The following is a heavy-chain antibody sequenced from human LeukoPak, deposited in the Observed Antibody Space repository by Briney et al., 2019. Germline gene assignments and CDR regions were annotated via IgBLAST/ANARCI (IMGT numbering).Heavy chain of an antibody. J-gene: IGHJ5*02. CDR3: XXXTWFDP. V-gene: IGHV3-48*02. CDR1: GFTFSXXX. Sequence: LSCAASGFTFSXXXXXWVXXXXXXVLELVSYISSGSSTIYYADSVKGPFTISRDNAKNSLYLQMNSLRDEDTAVYYCXXXTWFDPWGQXXXXXXSS. CDR2: ISSGSSTI.